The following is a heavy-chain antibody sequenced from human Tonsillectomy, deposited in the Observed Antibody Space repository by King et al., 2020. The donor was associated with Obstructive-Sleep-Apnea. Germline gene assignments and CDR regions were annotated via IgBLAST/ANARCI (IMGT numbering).Heavy chain of an antibody. CDR1: GYTSTSYY. CDR3: AREVIAVAGTGAFDI. V-gene: IGHV1-46*01. CDR2: INPSGGST. Sequence: QLVQSGAEVKKPGASVKVSCKASGYTSTSYYMHWVRQAPGQGLEWMGIINPSGGSTSYAQKFQGRVTMTRDTSTSTVYMELSSLRSEDTAVYYCAREVIAVAGTGAFDIWGQGTMVTVSS. J-gene: IGHJ3*02. D-gene: IGHD6-19*01.